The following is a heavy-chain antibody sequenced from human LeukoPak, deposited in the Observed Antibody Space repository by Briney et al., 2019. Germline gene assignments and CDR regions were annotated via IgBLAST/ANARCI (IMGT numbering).Heavy chain of an antibody. CDR3: ASTLRFLPYRRFDY. Sequence: SGTLSLTCSVSGGSIISSNYYWGWIRQPPGKGLEWIGSIYQSGSGSSYYNPSLKSRVTISGDTSKNQFSLRLSSVTAADTAVYYCASTLRFLPYRRFDYWGQGTLVTVPS. J-gene: IGHJ4*02. V-gene: IGHV4-39*01. D-gene: IGHD3-3*01. CDR2: IYQSGSGSS. CDR1: GGSIISSNYY.